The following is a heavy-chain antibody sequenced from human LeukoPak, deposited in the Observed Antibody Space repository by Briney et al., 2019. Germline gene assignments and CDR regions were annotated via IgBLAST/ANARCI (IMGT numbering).Heavy chain of an antibody. D-gene: IGHD3-22*01. CDR1: GGSISSYY. J-gene: IGHJ4*02. V-gene: IGHV4-59*01. CDR2: IYYSGST. CDR3: ARADSSGYYSTFDY. Sequence: SETLSLTCTVSGGSISSYYWSWLRQPPGKGLEWIGYIYYSGSTNYNPSLKSRVTISVDTSKNQFSLKLSSVTAADTAVYYCARADSSGYYSTFDYWGQGTLVTVSS.